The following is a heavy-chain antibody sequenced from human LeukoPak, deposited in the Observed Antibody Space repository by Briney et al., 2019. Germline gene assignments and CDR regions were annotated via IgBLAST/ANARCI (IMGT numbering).Heavy chain of an antibody. Sequence: KPGGSLRLSCAASGFTFSSYSMNWVRQVPGKGLEWVSSISSSSSYIYYADSVKGRFTISRDNAKNSLYLQMNSLRAEDTAVYYCARDSRYYDILTGPDYWGQGTLVTVSS. D-gene: IGHD3-9*01. CDR3: ARDSRYYDILTGPDY. CDR1: GFTFSSYS. J-gene: IGHJ4*02. CDR2: ISSSSSYI. V-gene: IGHV3-21*01.